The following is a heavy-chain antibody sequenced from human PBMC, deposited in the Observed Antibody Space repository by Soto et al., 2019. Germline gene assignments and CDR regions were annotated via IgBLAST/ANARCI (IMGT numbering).Heavy chain of an antibody. Sequence: ASVKVSCKASGYTFAAYYMHWLRQAPGQGLEWMGWINPNSGGTNYAQKFQGWVTMTRDTSISTAYMELSRLRSDDTAVYYCARSPYYDSLSYYFYMDVWGKGTTVTVSS. D-gene: IGHD3-3*01. J-gene: IGHJ6*03. CDR3: ARSPYYDSLSYYFYMDV. V-gene: IGHV1-2*04. CDR1: GYTFAAYY. CDR2: INPNSGGT.